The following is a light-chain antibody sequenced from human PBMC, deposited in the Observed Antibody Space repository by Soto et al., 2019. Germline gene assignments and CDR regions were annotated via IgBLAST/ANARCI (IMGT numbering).Light chain of an antibody. Sequence: IVLTQPPATLSVSPGERATLPCRASQTISRNLAWYQQRPGQAPRLLIYAASTRATGVPARFSGSGSGTEFTLTISSLQSEDFAVYYCQQYNNWPPITFGQGTRLEIK. CDR2: AAS. V-gene: IGKV3-15*01. CDR1: QTISRN. CDR3: QQYNNWPPIT. J-gene: IGKJ5*01.